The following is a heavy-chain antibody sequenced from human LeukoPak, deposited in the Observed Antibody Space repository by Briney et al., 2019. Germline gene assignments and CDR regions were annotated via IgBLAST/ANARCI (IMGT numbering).Heavy chain of an antibody. CDR1: GFTFSSYG. CDR2: ISYDGSNK. Sequence: GGSLRLSCAASGFTFSSYGMHWVRQAPGKGLEWVAVISYDGSNKYYADSVKGRFTISRDNSKNTLYLQMNSLRAEDTAVYHCAKDSLRYFDWLLFPSYFDYWGQGTLVTVSS. CDR3: AKDSLRYFDWLLFPSYFDY. D-gene: IGHD3-9*01. V-gene: IGHV3-30*18. J-gene: IGHJ4*02.